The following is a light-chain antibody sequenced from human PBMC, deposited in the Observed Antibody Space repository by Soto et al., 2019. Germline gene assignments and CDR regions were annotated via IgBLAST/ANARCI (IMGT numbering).Light chain of an antibody. J-gene: IGLJ1*01. CDR1: SSNVGGYDY. CDR3: TSYTARRLYV. CDR2: DVS. Sequence: QSVLTQPASVSGSPGQSITISCTGTSSNVGGYDYVSWYQQHPGKAPKLLIYDVSNRPSGVSTRFSGSKSGNTASLTISGLQAEDEGVYYCTSYTARRLYVFVSGTKLTVL. V-gene: IGLV2-14*03.